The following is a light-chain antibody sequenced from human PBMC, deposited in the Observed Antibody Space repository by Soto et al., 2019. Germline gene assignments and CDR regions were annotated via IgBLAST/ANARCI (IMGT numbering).Light chain of an antibody. CDR1: SSDVGANNY. J-gene: IGLJ2*01. CDR3: SSFTISSTQL. V-gene: IGLV2-14*01. CDR2: AVR. Sequence: QSALTQPASVSGSPGQSITISCTGTSSDVGANNYVFWYQHHPGKAPKLIIYAVRNRPSGVSDRFSGSKSGSTASLTIFGIQPEDEADYYCSSFTISSTQLFGGGTKLTVL.